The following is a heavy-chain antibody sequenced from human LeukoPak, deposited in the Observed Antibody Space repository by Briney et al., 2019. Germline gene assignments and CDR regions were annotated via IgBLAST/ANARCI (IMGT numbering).Heavy chain of an antibody. CDR2: IWYDGSND. D-gene: IGHD6-19*01. CDR3: ARDPSGSGWSLNY. Sequence: GGSLRLSCAASGFTFSSYSMNWVRQAPGKGLEWVAFIWYDGSNDHYADSVKGRFTISRDNSKNTVCLQMNSLRVEDTAVYYCARDPSGSGWSLNYWGQGTLVTVSS. CDR1: GFTFSSYS. V-gene: IGHV3-33*08. J-gene: IGHJ4*02.